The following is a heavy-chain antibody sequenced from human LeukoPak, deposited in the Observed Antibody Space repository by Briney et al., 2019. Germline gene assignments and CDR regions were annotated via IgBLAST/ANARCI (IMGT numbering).Heavy chain of an antibody. V-gene: IGHV3-30-3*01. D-gene: IGHD4-17*01. CDR2: ISYDGSNK. Sequence: GGSLRLSCAASGFTFSSYAMHWVRQAPGKGLEWVAVISYDGSNKYYADSVKGRFTISRDNSKNTLYLQMNSLRAEDTAVYYCAREGYGDYIFFDYWGQGTLVTVSS. CDR3: AREGYGDYIFFDY. J-gene: IGHJ4*02. CDR1: GFTFSSYA.